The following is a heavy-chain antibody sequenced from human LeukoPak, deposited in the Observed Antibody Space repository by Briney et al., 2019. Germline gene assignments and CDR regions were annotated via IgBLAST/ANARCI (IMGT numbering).Heavy chain of an antibody. Sequence: GGSLRLSCAASGFTFTHAWMSWVRQAPGKGLEWVGRVKSKADDGTTDYAAPVQGRFTISRDDSKNTLSLQMNSLKTEDTAVYYCATEGGSGSYYGDDAFDMWGQGTMVTVSS. V-gene: IGHV3-15*01. CDR2: VKSKADDGTT. CDR3: ATEGGSGSYYGDDAFDM. D-gene: IGHD3-10*01. J-gene: IGHJ3*02. CDR1: GFTFTHAW.